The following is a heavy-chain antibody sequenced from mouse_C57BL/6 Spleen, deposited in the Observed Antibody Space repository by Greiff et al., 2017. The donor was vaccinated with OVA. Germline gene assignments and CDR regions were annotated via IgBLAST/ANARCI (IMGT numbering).Heavy chain of an antibody. CDR1: GYAFSSSW. V-gene: IGHV1-82*01. J-gene: IGHJ4*01. CDR2: INPGDGDT. Sequence: HVHLQQSGPELVKPGASVKISCKASGYAFSSSWMNWVKQRPGKRLEWIGRINPGDGDTNYNGKFKGKATLTADKSTSTAYMQLSSLTSEDSAVYFCAREGSSYAMDYWGQGTSVTVSS. D-gene: IGHD1-1*01. CDR3: AREGSSYAMDY.